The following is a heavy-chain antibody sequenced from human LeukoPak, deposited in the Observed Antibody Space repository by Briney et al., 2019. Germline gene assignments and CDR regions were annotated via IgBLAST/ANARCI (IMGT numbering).Heavy chain of an antibody. CDR2: IWYDGSNK. Sequence: GGSLRLSCAASGFTFSSYGMHLVRQAPSKGLEWVGVIWYDGSNKYYADSVKGRFTISRDNSKNTLYLQMNSLRAEDTAVYYCARALYSSGWYSYFDYWGQGTLVTVSS. CDR1: GFTFSSYG. D-gene: IGHD6-19*01. V-gene: IGHV3-33*01. J-gene: IGHJ4*02. CDR3: ARALYSSGWYSYFDY.